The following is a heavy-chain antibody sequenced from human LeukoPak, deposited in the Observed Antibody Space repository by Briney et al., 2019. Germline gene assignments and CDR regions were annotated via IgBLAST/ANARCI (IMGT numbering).Heavy chain of an antibody. Sequence: GESLKISCKASGYSFDNYWIAWVRQMPGKGLEWMGIIYPGDSDTRYSPSFQGQVTISADKSISTAYLQWSSLKASDTAMYYCAKQQAWHFDSWGQGTLVTVSS. CDR3: AKQQAWHFDS. V-gene: IGHV5-51*01. D-gene: IGHD5-12*01. CDR2: IYPGDSDT. CDR1: GYSFDNYW. J-gene: IGHJ4*02.